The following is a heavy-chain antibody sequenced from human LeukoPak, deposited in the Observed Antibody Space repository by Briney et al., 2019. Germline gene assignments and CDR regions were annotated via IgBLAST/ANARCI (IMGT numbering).Heavy chain of an antibody. V-gene: IGHV4-39*07. D-gene: IGHD2-8*01. CDR2: SFYSRTT. Sequence: SETLSLTCTVSGGSISTSSHYWGWIRQPPGKGLEWIGSSFYSRTTYSKPSLKSRVTISVDTTKNQFSQKLSSLTAADTAVYYCARERMVYGIRGEFVYWGPGTLVTVSS. J-gene: IGHJ4*02. CDR1: GGSISTSSHY. CDR3: ARERMVYGIRGEFVY.